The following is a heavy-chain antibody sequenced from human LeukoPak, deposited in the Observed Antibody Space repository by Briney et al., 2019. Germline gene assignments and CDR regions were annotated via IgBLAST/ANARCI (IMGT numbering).Heavy chain of an antibody. CDR2: INHSGST. J-gene: IGHJ1*01. V-gene: IGHV4-34*01. CDR1: GGSFSGYY. D-gene: IGHD3-9*01. CDR3: ARAYYDILTGPRVYFQH. Sequence: PSETLSLTCAVYGGSFSGYYWSWIRQPPGKGLEWIGEINHSGSTNYNPSLKSRVTISVDTSKNQFSLKLSSVTAADTAVYYCARAYYDILTGPRVYFQHWGQGTLVTVSS.